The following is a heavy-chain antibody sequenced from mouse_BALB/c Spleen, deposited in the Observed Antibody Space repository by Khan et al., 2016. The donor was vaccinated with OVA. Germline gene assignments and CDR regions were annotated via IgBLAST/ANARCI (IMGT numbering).Heavy chain of an antibody. J-gene: IGHJ2*01. CDR3: ARDRIDY. V-gene: IGHV1-7*01. CDR1: GYTFTSYW. Sequence: VRLQQSGADLAKPGASVKMSCKASGYTFTSYWMHWVKQRPGQGLEWIGYINPSSGYTEYNQNFKDKATLTADKSSSTAYMQLSSLTSEDSAVYYCARDRIDYWGQGTTLTVSS. CDR2: INPSSGYT.